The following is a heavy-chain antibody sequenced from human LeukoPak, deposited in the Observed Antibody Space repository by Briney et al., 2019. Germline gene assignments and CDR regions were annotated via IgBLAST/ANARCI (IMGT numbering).Heavy chain of an antibody. J-gene: IGHJ4*02. D-gene: IGHD6-13*01. Sequence: GGSLRLSCAASGFTFSSYSMNWVRQAPGKGLEWVSSISSSSSYIYYADSAKGRFTISRDNAKNSLYLQMNSLSAEDTAVYYCARGSSWYGELAYWGQGTLVTVSS. CDR3: ARGSSWYGELAY. V-gene: IGHV3-21*01. CDR2: ISSSSSYI. CDR1: GFTFSSYS.